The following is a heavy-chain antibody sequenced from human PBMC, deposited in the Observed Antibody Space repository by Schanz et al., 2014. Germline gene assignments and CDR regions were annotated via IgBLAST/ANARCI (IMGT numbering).Heavy chain of an antibody. Sequence: EVQLLESGGGLVQPGGSLRLSCAASGFTFSSHCMHWVRQDPGKGLVWVARINSVGSNTDYADSVKGRFTISRDNAKNTLYLQMNTLRAEDTAVYYCAKIGGSVFDYWAQGTLVTVSS. D-gene: IGHD3-10*01. J-gene: IGHJ4*02. V-gene: IGHV3-74*02. CDR1: GFTFSSHC. CDR2: INSVGSNT. CDR3: AKIGGSVFDY.